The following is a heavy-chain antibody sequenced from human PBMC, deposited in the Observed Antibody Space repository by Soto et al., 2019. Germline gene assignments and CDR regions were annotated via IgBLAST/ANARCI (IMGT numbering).Heavy chain of an antibody. V-gene: IGHV1-58*02. J-gene: IGHJ4*02. Sequence: QMQLVQSGPEVKKPGTSVKVSCKASGLTFTSSAIQWVRQARGQRLEWIGWVVVGSGNTNYAPQFQERVTITRDMATRTSYMELNSLRSEDTALYYCAADSGAARTGYGADYGGQGTLVTVS. CDR1: GLTFTSSA. CDR2: VVVGSGNT. D-gene: IGHD3-9*01. CDR3: AADSGAARTGYGADY.